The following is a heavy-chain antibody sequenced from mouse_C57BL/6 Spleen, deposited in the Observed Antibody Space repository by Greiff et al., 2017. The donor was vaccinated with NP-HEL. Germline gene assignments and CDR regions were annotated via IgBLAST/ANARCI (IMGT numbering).Heavy chain of an antibody. J-gene: IGHJ1*03. V-gene: IGHV3-6*01. CDR1: GYSITSGYY. CDR3: ARDRPVTFDV. Sequence: EVKVEESGPGLVKPSQSLSLTCSVTGYSITSGYYWNWIRQFPGNKLEWMGYISYDGSNNYNPSLKNRISITRDTSKNQFFLKLNSVTTEDTATYYCARDRPVTFDVWGTGTTVTVSS. CDR2: ISYDGSN. D-gene: IGHD2-2*01.